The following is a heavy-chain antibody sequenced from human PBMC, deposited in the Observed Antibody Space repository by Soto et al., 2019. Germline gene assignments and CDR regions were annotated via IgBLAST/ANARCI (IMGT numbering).Heavy chain of an antibody. CDR3: ARGIPIFGVIWFDP. Sequence: SETLSLTCTVSGGSISSFYWTWIRQPPGKGLEWIGYIYSSGSTKYNPSLKSRVTTSLDTSKNHLSLTLSSVTAADTAVYYCARGIPIFGVIWFDPWGQGTLVTVSS. D-gene: IGHD3-3*01. V-gene: IGHV4-59*01. J-gene: IGHJ5*02. CDR2: IYSSGST. CDR1: GGSISSFY.